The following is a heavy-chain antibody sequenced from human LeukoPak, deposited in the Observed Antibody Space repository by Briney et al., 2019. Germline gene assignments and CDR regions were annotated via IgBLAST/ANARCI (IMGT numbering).Heavy chain of an antibody. J-gene: IGHJ4*02. CDR3: ARVQAYGGKGYFDY. V-gene: IGHV4-59*01. Sequence: SETLSLICTVSGGSISSYYWSWIWQPPGKGLEWIGYIYYSGSTNYNPPLKSRVTISVDTSKNQFSLKLSSVTAADTAVYYCARVQAYGGKGYFDYWGQGTLVTVSS. D-gene: IGHD4-23*01. CDR2: IYYSGST. CDR1: GGSISSYY.